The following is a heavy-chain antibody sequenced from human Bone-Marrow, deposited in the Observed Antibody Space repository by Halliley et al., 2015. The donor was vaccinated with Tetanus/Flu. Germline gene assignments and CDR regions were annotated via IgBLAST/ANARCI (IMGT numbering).Heavy chain of an antibody. CDR3: ARHCSGNSCYTDAFDI. V-gene: IGHV4-59*08. J-gene: IGHJ3*02. D-gene: IGHD2-15*01. CDR1: GGSISDYY. Sequence: LTCAVYGGSISDYYWSWIRQPPGKGLEWIGYIYYSGNTNYNPSLKTRVTLSVDTSKKQFSLKLTSVTAADTAVYYCARHCSGNSCYTDAFDIWGQGTVVTVSS. CDR2: IYYSGNT.